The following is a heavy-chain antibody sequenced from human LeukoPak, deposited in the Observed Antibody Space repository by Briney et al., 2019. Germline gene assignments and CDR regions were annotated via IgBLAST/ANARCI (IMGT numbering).Heavy chain of an antibody. Sequence: ASVKVSCKASGYTFTSYNMHWVRQAPGQGLEWMGIINPSGGSTNYAQKFQGRVTMTRDTSTSAVYMELSSLRSDDTAVYYCARARYYYDSSGYHQGFFDYWGQGTLVTVSS. CDR1: GYTFTSYN. J-gene: IGHJ4*02. D-gene: IGHD3-22*01. CDR2: INPSGGST. V-gene: IGHV1-46*01. CDR3: ARARYYYDSSGYHQGFFDY.